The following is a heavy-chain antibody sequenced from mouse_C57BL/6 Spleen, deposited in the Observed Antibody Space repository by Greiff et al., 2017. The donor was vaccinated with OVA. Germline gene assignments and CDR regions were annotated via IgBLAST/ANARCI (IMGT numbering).Heavy chain of an antibody. Sequence: VQLKQSGPGLVKPSQSLSLTCSVTGYSITSGYYYNLIRQFPGNILWWVGYIRYDGSNNYNPSLKNRISITLDTSYNQFFLKFNYLTTEDTATYDCAIDLIYYYGSSWVDYWGQGTSVTVSS. CDR3: AIDLIYYYGSSWVDY. J-gene: IGHJ4*01. CDR1: GYSITSGYY. D-gene: IGHD1-1*01. V-gene: IGHV3-6*01. CDR2: IRYDGSN.